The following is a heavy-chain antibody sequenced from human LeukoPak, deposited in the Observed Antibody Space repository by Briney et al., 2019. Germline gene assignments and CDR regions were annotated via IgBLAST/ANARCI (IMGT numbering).Heavy chain of an antibody. CDR2: IIPIFGTV. CDR3: ASVWEEGYYGSGSYVSWFDP. Sequence: GASVKVSCKASGGTFSSYAISWVRQAPGQGLEWMGGIIPIFGTVNYAQKFQGRVTITTDESTSTAYMELSSLRSEDTAVYYCASVWEEGYYGSGSYVSWFDPWGQGTLVTVSS. CDR1: GGTFSSYA. V-gene: IGHV1-69*05. D-gene: IGHD3-10*01. J-gene: IGHJ5*02.